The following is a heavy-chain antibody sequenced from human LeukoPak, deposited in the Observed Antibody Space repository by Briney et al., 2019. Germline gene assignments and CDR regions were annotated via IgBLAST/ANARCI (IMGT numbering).Heavy chain of an antibody. D-gene: IGHD2-8*01. Sequence: AGGSLRLSCAASTFTFSDYWMHWVRQAPGKGLVWVSRINSDGSGTRYADSVKGRFTISRDNAKNTRYLQMNSLTAEDTAVYYCARDLMVGSPFDSWGQGALVTVSS. CDR1: TFTFSDYW. CDR3: ARDLMVGSPFDS. CDR2: INSDGSGT. J-gene: IGHJ4*02. V-gene: IGHV3-74*01.